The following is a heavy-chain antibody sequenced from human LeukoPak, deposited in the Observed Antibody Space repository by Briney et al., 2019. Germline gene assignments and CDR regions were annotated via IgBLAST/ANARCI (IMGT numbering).Heavy chain of an antibody. CDR1: GVSISGGAFS. J-gene: IGHJ4*02. Sequence: KSSETLSLTCSVSGVSISGGAFSWSWIRQPPERGLEWICYISHNGNTFYTPSLKSRVTISVDRSNNRSSLKVNSVTAADTAVYYCARDGGYGHYDYWGQGTLVTVSP. V-gene: IGHV4-30-2*01. CDR2: ISHNGNT. CDR3: ARDGGYGHYDY. D-gene: IGHD5-18*01.